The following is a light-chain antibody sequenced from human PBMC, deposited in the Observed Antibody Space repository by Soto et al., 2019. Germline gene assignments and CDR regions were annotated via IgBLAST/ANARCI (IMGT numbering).Light chain of an antibody. V-gene: IGKV3-15*01. CDR2: GAS. CDR3: QQYNNWPLT. Sequence: EILLSQSPGTLSLSPGERATLSCRASQSVSNNYLAWYQQKPGQAPRLLIYGASTRATGIPARFSGSGSGTEFTLTISSLQSEDFAVYYCQQYNNWPLTFGQGTKVDI. CDR1: QSVSNN. J-gene: IGKJ1*01.